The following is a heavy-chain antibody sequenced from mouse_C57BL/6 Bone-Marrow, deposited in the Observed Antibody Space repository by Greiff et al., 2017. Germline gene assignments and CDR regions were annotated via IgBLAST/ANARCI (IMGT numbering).Heavy chain of an antibody. CDR2: ISSGGSYN. CDR3: AIMITTFAY. J-gene: IGHJ3*01. V-gene: IGHV5-6*01. CDR1: GFTFSSYG. Sequence: EVKLVESGGDLVKPGGSLKLSCAASGFTFSSYGMSWVRQTPDKRLEWVATISSGGSYNYYTDSVKGRFTISRDNAKNTLYLQMSCLRSEDTAMYYCAIMITTFAYCGQETLVTVSA. D-gene: IGHD2-4*01.